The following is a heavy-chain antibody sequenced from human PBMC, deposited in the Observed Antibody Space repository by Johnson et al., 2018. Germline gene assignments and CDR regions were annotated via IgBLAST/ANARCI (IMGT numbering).Heavy chain of an antibody. CDR2: ISYDATNK. D-gene: IGHD1-26*01. Sequence: QVQLVQSGGGVVQPGRSLSLSCAASGFTFSTFAMNWVRQPPGKGLEWLALISYDATNKNYAHSVKGRFTVSRDNLKDTVSLQMDNLTSEETAVYYCARAPGIVGGTYFDSWGQGTLVTVSS. J-gene: IGHJ4*02. CDR3: ARAPGIVGGTYFDS. V-gene: IGHV3-30*04. CDR1: GFTFSTFA.